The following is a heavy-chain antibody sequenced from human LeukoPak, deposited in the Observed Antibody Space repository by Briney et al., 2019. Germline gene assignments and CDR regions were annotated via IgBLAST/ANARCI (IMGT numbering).Heavy chain of an antibody. CDR2: ISSSGSTI. CDR1: GFTFSDYY. CDR3: ARVLLADGYKEMAVVGYFDY. D-gene: IGHD5-24*01. V-gene: IGHV3-11*04. Sequence: GGSLRLSCAASGFTFSDYYMSWIRQAPGKGLEWVSYISSSGSTIYYADSVKGPFTISRDNAKNSLYLQMNSLRAEDTVVYYCARVLLADGYKEMAVVGYFDYWGQGTLVTVSS. J-gene: IGHJ4*02.